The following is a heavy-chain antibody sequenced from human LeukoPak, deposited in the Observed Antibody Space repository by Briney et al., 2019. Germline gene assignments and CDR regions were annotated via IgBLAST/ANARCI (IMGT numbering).Heavy chain of an antibody. J-gene: IGHJ4*02. D-gene: IGHD6-19*01. CDR3: ARGGSGSLYLDY. CDR2: ISYDGSNK. Sequence: GRSLRLSCAASGFTFSSYAMHWVRQAPGKGLEWVAVISYDGSNKYYADSVKGRFTISRDNSKNTLYLQMNSLRAEDTAVYYCARGGSGSLYLDYWGQGTLVTVSS. V-gene: IGHV3-30*04. CDR1: GFTFSSYA.